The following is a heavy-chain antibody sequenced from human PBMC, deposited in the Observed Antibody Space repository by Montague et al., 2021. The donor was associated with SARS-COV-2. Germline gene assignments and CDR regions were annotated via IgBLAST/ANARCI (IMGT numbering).Heavy chain of an antibody. D-gene: IGHD3-16*01. J-gene: IGHJ4*02. CDR2: WRFRFDKNY. Sequence: CAISGDSDGGVEARCRWEEQTPESQLGQQAVWRFRFDKNYDYAAFVAGRVTVNPDTSKNQVSLELRSVTPEDTAVYYCSRIAFAVIPHWGQGTLVTVSS. CDR3: SRIAFAVIPH. V-gene: IGHV6-1*01. CDR1: GDSDGGVEAR.